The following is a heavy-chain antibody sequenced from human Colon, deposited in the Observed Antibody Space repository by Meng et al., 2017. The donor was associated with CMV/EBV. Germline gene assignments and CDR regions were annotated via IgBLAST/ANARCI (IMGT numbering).Heavy chain of an antibody. CDR1: GYALTSYG. D-gene: IGHD3-3*01. Sequence: ASVKVSCKSSGYALTSYGMHWVRQAPGQGLEWLGWINADNGDTNYAQKVQDRVTMTTDTSTSTAYMELRSLRSDDTAVYYCARVIQFSGVVISPFNYWGQGTMVTVSS. V-gene: IGHV1-18*01. CDR3: ARVIQFSGVVISPFNY. CDR2: INADNGDT. J-gene: IGHJ4*02.